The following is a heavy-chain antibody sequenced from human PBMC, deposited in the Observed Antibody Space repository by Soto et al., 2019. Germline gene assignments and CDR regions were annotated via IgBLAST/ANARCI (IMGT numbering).Heavy chain of an antibody. CDR2: INHGGST. J-gene: IGHJ6*02. Sequence: PSETLSLTCAVYGGSFRGYYWSWIRQPPGKGLEWIGEINHGGSTNYNPSLKSRVTISVDTSKNQFSLKLSSVTAADTAVYYCARGDSSISEGDSYGMDVWGQGTTVTVSS. CDR3: ARGDSSISEGDSYGMDV. D-gene: IGHD6-13*01. CDR1: GGSFRGYY. V-gene: IGHV4-34*01.